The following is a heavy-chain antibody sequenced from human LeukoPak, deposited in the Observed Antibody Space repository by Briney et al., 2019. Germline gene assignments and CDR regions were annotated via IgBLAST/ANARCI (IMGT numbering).Heavy chain of an antibody. D-gene: IGHD3-22*01. CDR1: GGSISSGDYY. CDR3: ARPYYYDSRIDP. J-gene: IGHJ5*02. CDR2: MYYSGST. V-gene: IGHV4-30-4*01. Sequence: SQTLSLTSTVSGGSISSGDYYWSWIRHPPGKCLEWIAYMYYSGSTYYNPSLKSRVTMSADTSKNQLSLKLSSVTAADTAVYYCARPYYYDSRIDPWGQGILVTVSS.